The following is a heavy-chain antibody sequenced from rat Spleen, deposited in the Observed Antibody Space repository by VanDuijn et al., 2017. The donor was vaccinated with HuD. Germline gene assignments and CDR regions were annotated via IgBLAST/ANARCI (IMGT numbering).Heavy chain of an antibody. V-gene: IGHV5-22*01. CDR3: TRHNWELPFAY. CDR1: GFTFSDYY. D-gene: IGHD5-1*01. CDR2: IIYAGSKT. Sequence: EVQLAESGGGLVQPGRSLKLSCAASGFTFSDYYMAWVRQAPTKGLEWFATIIYAGSKTSYLDSVKGRFTISRDNAKSTLYLQMNSLRSEDTATYYCTRHNWELPFAYWGQGTLVTVSS. J-gene: IGHJ3*01.